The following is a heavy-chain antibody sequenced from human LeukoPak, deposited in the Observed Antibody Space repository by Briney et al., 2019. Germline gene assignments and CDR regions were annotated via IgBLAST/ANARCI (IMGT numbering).Heavy chain of an antibody. V-gene: IGHV3-30-3*01. Sequence: PGRSLRLSCAASGFTFSSYAIHWVRQAPGKGLDRVALISSDGTIKSYADSVKGRFTISRDSSTLYLQMDSLRTEDTAVYYCARGSIGTPPPFEYWGQGTLVTVSS. CDR3: ARGSIGTPPPFEY. D-gene: IGHD2-15*01. CDR2: ISSDGTIK. CDR1: GFTFSSYA. J-gene: IGHJ4*01.